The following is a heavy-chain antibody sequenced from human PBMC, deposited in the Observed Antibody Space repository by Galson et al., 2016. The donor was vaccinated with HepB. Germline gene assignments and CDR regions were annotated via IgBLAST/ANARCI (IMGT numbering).Heavy chain of an antibody. V-gene: IGHV1-18*01. Sequence: SVKVSCKASGYTFNNYGINWVRQAPGQGLEWLGWVSGFNGDTKFAQKLQGRVSMTADTSTNTTYMDLRSLRSDDTAIYYCAKDDTPIFGVVSGRYQQSAFAYWGQGSLVTVSS. CDR2: VSGFNGDT. CDR3: AKDDTPIFGVVSGRYQQSAFAY. J-gene: IGHJ4*02. D-gene: IGHD3-3*01. CDR1: GYTFNNYG.